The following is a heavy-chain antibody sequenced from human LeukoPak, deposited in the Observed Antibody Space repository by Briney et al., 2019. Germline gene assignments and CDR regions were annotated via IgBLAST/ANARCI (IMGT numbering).Heavy chain of an antibody. D-gene: IGHD6-19*01. CDR1: GYTFTSYD. CDR3: ASRASSGWYWVDY. J-gene: IGHJ4*02. V-gene: IGHV1-8*01. Sequence: ASVKVSCKASGYTFTSYDINWVRQATGQGLEWMGWMNPNSGNTGYAQKFQGRVTMTRNTSISTAYVELSSLRSEVTAVYYCASRASSGWYWVDYWGQGTLVTVSS. CDR2: MNPNSGNT.